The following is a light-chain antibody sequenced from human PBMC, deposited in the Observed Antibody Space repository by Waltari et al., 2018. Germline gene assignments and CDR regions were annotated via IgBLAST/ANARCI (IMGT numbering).Light chain of an antibody. CDR1: QSLSSY. CDR2: AAS. J-gene: IGKJ3*01. V-gene: IGKV1-39*01. CDR3: QQSHTSPFS. Sequence: DIQMIQSPSSLSASVGERGTISWRASQSLSSYLNGYQHKPGKVTKLLSYAASSLQSGVPSSFNGSGSGTNYTLTLRSLQAEDFGTYYCQQSHTSPFSFGPKTNVDL.